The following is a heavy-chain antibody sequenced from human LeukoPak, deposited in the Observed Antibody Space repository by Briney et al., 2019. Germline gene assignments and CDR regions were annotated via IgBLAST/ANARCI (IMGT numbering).Heavy chain of an antibody. CDR3: ARDFGIAARQGDY. Sequence: PSETLSLTCTVSGGSISSYYWSWIRQPPGKGLEWIGYIYYSGSTNYNPSLKSRVTISVDTSKNQFSLKLSSVTAADTAVYYCARDFGIAARQGDYWGQGTLVTVSS. CDR2: IYYSGST. CDR1: GGSISSYY. J-gene: IGHJ4*02. V-gene: IGHV4-59*01. D-gene: IGHD6-6*01.